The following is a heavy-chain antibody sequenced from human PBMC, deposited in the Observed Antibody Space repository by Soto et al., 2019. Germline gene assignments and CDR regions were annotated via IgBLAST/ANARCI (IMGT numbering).Heavy chain of an antibody. CDR1: GYTFTGYY. CDR3: ARVGAAAGTAGHYYYYGMDV. CDR2: INPNSGGT. V-gene: IGHV1-2*04. Sequence: QVQLVQSGAEVKKPGASVKVSCKASGYTFTGYYMHWVRQAPGQGLEWMGWINPNSGGTNYAQKFQGWVTMTRDTSISTAYMELSRLRSDDTAVYYCARVGAAAGTAGHYYYYGMDVWGQGTTVTVSS. D-gene: IGHD6-13*01. J-gene: IGHJ6*02.